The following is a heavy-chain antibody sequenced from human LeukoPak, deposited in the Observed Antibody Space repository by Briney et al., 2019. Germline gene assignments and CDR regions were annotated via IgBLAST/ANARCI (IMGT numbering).Heavy chain of an antibody. Sequence: GGSLRLSCAASGFTFSSYAMSWVRQAPGKGLEWVSAISGSGGSTYYADSVKGRFTISRDNAKNSLYLQMNSLRDEDTAVYYCARGLASSYYDFWSGYPDYYYYGMDVWGQGTTVTVSS. CDR2: ISGSGGST. D-gene: IGHD3-3*01. CDR1: GFTFSSYA. CDR3: ARGLASSYYDFWSGYPDYYYYGMDV. J-gene: IGHJ6*02. V-gene: IGHV3-23*01.